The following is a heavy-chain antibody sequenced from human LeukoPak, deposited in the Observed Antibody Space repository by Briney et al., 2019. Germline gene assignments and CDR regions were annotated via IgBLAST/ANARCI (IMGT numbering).Heavy chain of an antibody. CDR3: AKDQVAEAYCGGDCYSWFY. J-gene: IGHJ4*02. Sequence: GGSLRLPCAASGFTFSSYGMHWVRQAPGKGLEWVSAISGSGGSTYYADSVKGRFTISRDNSKNTLYLQMNSLRAEDTAVYYCAKDQVAEAYCGGDCYSWFYWGQGTLVTVSS. CDR1: GFTFSSYG. CDR2: ISGSGGST. D-gene: IGHD2-21*02. V-gene: IGHV3-23*01.